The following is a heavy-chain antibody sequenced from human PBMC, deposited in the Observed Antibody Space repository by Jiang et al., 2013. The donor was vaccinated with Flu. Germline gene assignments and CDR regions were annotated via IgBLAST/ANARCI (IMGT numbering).Heavy chain of an antibody. CDR1: GFTFGDYA. V-gene: IGHV3-23*01. CDR3: AKDFVAFTGARGDFDY. Sequence: VQLLESGGGLVQPGRSLRLSCTASGFTFGDYAMSWFRQAPGKGLEWVSGVSGNGAGAYYADSVKGRFTISRDNSKNTLYLQMNSLRAEDTAVYYCAKDFVAFTGARGDFDYWGQGTLV. J-gene: IGHJ4*02. D-gene: IGHD2-8*02. CDR2: VSGNGAGA.